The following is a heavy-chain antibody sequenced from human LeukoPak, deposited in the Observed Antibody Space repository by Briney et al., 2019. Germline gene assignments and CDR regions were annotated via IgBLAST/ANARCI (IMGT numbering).Heavy chain of an antibody. CDR1: GVSISSGGYY. Sequence: SQTLSLTCTVSGVSISSGGYYWSWIRQHPGKGLEWIGYIYNPSLKSRVTISVDTSKNQFSLKLSSVTAADTAVYYCARSIPSDYWGQGTLVTVSS. CDR3: ARSIPSDY. J-gene: IGHJ4*02. V-gene: IGHV4-31*03.